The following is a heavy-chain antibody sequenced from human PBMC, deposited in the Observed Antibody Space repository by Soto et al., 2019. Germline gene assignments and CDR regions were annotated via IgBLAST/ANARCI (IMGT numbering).Heavy chain of an antibody. CDR3: VRDTSPYSSGWHNRHFDY. J-gene: IGHJ4*02. CDR2: ISYDGSNK. V-gene: IGHV3-30-3*01. Sequence: PGGSLRLSCAASGFTFSSYAMHWVRQAPGKGLEWVAVISYDGSNKYYADSVRGRFIISRDNSKTLYLQMNTLRGEDTALYYCVRDTSPYSSGWHNRHFDYWGQGTLVTVSS. D-gene: IGHD6-19*01. CDR1: GFTFSSYA.